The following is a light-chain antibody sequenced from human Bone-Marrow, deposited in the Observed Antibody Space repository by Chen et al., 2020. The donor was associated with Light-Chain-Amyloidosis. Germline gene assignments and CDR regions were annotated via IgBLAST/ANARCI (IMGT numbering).Light chain of an antibody. J-gene: IGKJ2*01. CDR2: GAS. V-gene: IGKV3-20*01. Sequence: EIVLTQSPGTLSLSPGERATLSCRASQSVSSSYLAWYQQKPGQAPRLLIYGASSRATGIPDRFSRSGSGTDFTLTISRLDPEDFAVYYCQQYASAPDNFGQGTKLEIK. CDR1: QSVSSSY. CDR3: QQYASAPDN.